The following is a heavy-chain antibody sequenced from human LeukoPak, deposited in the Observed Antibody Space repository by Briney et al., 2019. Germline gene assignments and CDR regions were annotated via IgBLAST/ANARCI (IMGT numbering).Heavy chain of an antibody. CDR3: ATGESGSYYDSPYYY. V-gene: IGHV3-23*01. Sequence: GGSLRLSCAASGFSLSNYWMNWVRQAPGKGLEWVSAISGSGGSTYYADSVKGRFTISRDNSKNTLYLQMNSLRAEDTAVYYCATGESGSYYDSPYYYWGQGTLVTVSS. CDR1: GFSLSNYW. CDR2: ISGSGGST. D-gene: IGHD1-26*01. J-gene: IGHJ4*02.